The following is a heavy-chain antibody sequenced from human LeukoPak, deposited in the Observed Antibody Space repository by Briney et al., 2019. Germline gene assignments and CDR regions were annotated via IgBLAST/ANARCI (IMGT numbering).Heavy chain of an antibody. CDR3: ARGVDTAMVTYFDY. Sequence: KPSETLSLTCTVSGGSIGGYYWTWMRQPPGKGLDWMGYIYYSGSTNYNPSLKSRVTISVDTSKNQFSLKLSSVTAADTAVYYCARGVDTAMVTYFDYWGQGSLVTVSS. D-gene: IGHD5-18*01. CDR1: GGSIGGYY. J-gene: IGHJ4*02. CDR2: IYYSGST. V-gene: IGHV4-59*01.